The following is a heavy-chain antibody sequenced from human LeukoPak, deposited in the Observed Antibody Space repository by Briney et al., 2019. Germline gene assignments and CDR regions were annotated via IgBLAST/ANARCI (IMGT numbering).Heavy chain of an antibody. CDR2: ISYDGSNK. Sequence: GGSLRLSCAASGFTFSSYAMHWVRQAPGKGLEWVAVISYDGSNKYYADSVKGRFTISRDNAKNSLYLQMNSLRAEDTAVYYCASGGRRIQLWLYNYWGQGTLVTVSP. CDR1: GFTFSSYA. V-gene: IGHV3-30*04. J-gene: IGHJ4*02. CDR3: ASGGRRIQLWLYNY. D-gene: IGHD5-18*01.